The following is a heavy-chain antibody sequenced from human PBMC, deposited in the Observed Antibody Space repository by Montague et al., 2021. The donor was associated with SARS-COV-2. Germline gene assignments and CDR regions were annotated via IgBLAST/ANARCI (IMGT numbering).Heavy chain of an antibody. J-gene: IGHJ4*02. Sequence: CAISGDSVSTNSGTWNWVRLSPSRGLEWLGRTYYRSEWYPDHSVSVKSRISINPDTSKNQFSLQLNSVTPEDTAVYYCSRAERGSCGDGNCYQYFFNYWGQGTLVTVSS. D-gene: IGHD2-15*01. V-gene: IGHV6-1*01. CDR3: SRAERGSCGDGNCYQYFFNY. CDR2: TYYRSEWYP. CDR1: GDSVSTNSGT.